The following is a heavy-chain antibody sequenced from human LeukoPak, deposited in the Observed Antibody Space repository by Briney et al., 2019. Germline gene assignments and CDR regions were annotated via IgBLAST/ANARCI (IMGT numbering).Heavy chain of an antibody. Sequence: GGSLRLSCAASGFTFSSYEMNWVRQAPGKGLEWVSYISSSGSTIYYADSAKGRFTISRDNAKNSLYLQMNSLRAEDTAVYYCARVPAGVIGMKDAFDIWGQGTMVTVSS. CDR2: ISSSGSTI. D-gene: IGHD3-16*02. V-gene: IGHV3-48*03. CDR1: GFTFSSYE. CDR3: ARVPAGVIGMKDAFDI. J-gene: IGHJ3*02.